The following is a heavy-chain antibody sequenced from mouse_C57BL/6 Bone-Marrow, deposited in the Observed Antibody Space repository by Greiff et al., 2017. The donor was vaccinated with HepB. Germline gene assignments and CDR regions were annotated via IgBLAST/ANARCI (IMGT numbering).Heavy chain of an antibody. D-gene: IGHD2-13*01. CDR1: GYTFTSYW. Sequence: QVQLQQPGTELVKPGASVKLSCKASGYTFTSYWMHWVKQRPGQGLEWIGNINPSNGGTNYNEKFKSKATLTVDKSSSTAYMELSRLTSEDSAVYDCACLIYYGDLGFAYWGQGTVVTVSA. V-gene: IGHV1-53*01. CDR2: INPSNGGT. CDR3: ACLIYYGDLGFAY. J-gene: IGHJ3*01.